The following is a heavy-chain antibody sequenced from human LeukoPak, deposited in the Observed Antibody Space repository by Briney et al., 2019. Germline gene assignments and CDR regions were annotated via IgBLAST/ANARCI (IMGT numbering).Heavy chain of an antibody. D-gene: IGHD1-26*01. CDR3: ARGAKWAYYFDY. J-gene: IGHJ4*02. V-gene: IGHV3-74*01. CDR1: AFTFNTYW. Sequence: GGSLRLSCAASAFTFNTYWMHWVRQVPGRGLEWVSRINGDESSTNYADSVKGRFTISRDNAKDTLYLRMNSLTAEDTAVYYCARGAKWAYYFDYWGQGTLVTVSS. CDR2: INGDESST.